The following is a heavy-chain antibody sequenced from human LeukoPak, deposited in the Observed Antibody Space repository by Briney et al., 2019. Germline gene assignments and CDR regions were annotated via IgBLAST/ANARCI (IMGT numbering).Heavy chain of an antibody. CDR1: GFSFSDYT. J-gene: IGHJ4*02. V-gene: IGHV3-21*01. CDR3: ARGYGRADY. CDR2: ISSSSSYI. Sequence: GGSLRLSCAGSGFSFSDYTMNWVRQAPGKGLEWVSSISSSSSYIYYADSVKGRFTISRDNAKNSLYLQMNGLRAEDTAVYYCARGYGRADYWGQGTLVSVSS. D-gene: IGHD5-18*01.